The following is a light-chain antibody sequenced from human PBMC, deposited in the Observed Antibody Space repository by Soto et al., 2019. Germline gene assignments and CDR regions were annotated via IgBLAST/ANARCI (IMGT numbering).Light chain of an antibody. J-gene: IGKJ5*01. CDR3: QQRKNWPLLT. V-gene: IGKV3-11*01. Sequence: ETVLTQSPATLSLSPGETATLSCRASQNVDIYLAWYQQKPGQAPRLLIYDASNRATGIPARFSGSGSGTDFTLTISSLEPEDFAVYYCQQRKNWPLLTFGQGTRLE. CDR1: QNVDIY. CDR2: DAS.